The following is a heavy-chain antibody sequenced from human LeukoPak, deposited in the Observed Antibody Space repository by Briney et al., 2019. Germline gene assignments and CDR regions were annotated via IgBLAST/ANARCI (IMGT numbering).Heavy chain of an antibody. V-gene: IGHV5-51*01. CDR1: GYSFTTYW. CDR3: ARARYCSGGSCYAEY. Sequence: GESLKISCKGSGYSFTTYWIGWVRQMPGKGLEWMGIIYPGDSDTRYSPFFQGQVTISADTSISTAYLQWSSLKASDTAMYYCARARYCSGGSCYAEYWGQGTLVTVSS. D-gene: IGHD2-15*01. CDR2: IYPGDSDT. J-gene: IGHJ4*02.